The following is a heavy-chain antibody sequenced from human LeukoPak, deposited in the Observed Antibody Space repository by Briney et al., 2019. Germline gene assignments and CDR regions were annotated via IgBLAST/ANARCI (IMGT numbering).Heavy chain of an antibody. CDR3: ATDRIAAAGTGNFDY. J-gene: IGHJ4*02. CDR1: GGTFSSYA. D-gene: IGHD6-13*01. V-gene: IGHV1-69*13. CDR2: IIPIFGTA. Sequence: ASVKVSCKASGGTFSSYAISWVRQAPGQGLEWMGGIIPIFGTANYAQKFQGRVTITADESTSTAYMELSSLRSEDTGVYYCATDRIAAAGTGNFDYWGQGTLVTVSS.